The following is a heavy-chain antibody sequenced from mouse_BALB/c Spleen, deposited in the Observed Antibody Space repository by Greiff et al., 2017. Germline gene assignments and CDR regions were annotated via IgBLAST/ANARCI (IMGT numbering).Heavy chain of an antibody. J-gene: IGHJ4*01. CDR1: GFNIKDTY. CDR2: IDPANGNT. D-gene: IGHD3-3*01. Sequence: VQLQQSGAELVKPGASVKLSCTASGFNIKDTYMHWVKQRPEQGLEWIGRIDPANGNTKYDPKFQGMAIITEDTSSNTAYLQLSSLASEDTAVYCCASSGFRDDMDYWGGGGTVTVAS. CDR3: ASSGFRDDMDY. V-gene: IGHV14-3*02.